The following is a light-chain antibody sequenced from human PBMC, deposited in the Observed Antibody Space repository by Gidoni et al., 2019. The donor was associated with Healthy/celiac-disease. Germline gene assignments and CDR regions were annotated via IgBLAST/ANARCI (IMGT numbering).Light chain of an antibody. Sequence: QSSLTQPASVSGSPGQSITISCTGTSSDVGGYNYDSWYQQHPGKAPKLMIYDVSNRPSGVSNRFSGSKSGNTASLTISGLQAEDEADYYCSSYTSSSTLIFGTGAKVTAL. CDR3: SSYTSSSTLI. CDR2: DVS. V-gene: IGLV2-14*03. J-gene: IGLJ1*01. CDR1: SSDVGGYNY.